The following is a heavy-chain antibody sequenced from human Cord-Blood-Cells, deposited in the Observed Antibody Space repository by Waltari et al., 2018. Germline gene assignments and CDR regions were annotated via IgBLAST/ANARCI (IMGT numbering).Heavy chain of an antibody. V-gene: IGHV1-8*03. J-gene: IGHJ3*02. Sequence: GQLVSVGDEVKKPGGSVKGFLKAFGYYLPSLDNNLVRQATGQGLKWMGWMNPNSGNTGYAQKFQGRVTITRNTSISTAYMELSSLRSEDTAVYYCARGFPDAFDIWGQGTMVTVSS. CDR3: ARGFPDAFDI. CDR1: GYYLPSLD. CDR2: MNPNSGNT.